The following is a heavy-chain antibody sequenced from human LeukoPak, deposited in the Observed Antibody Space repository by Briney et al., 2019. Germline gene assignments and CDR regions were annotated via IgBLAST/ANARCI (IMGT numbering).Heavy chain of an antibody. J-gene: IGHJ4*02. CDR1: GGSISSSGYY. CDR3: ARVVGSYVDY. D-gene: IGHD3-10*01. Sequence: SETLSLTCTASGGSISSSGYYWGWIRQPPGKGLEWIASINYSGTTFYNPSLKSRVTISEDRSKNQFSLKLSSVTAADTAVYYCARVVGSYVDYWGQGTLVTVSS. V-gene: IGHV4-39*07. CDR2: INYSGTT.